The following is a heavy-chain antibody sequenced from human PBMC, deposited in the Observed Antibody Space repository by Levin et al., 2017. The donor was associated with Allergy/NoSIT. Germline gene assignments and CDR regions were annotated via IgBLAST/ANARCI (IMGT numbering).Heavy chain of an antibody. Sequence: SETLSLTCTVSGGSISSYYWSWIRQPPGKGLEWIGYIYYSGSTNYNPSLKSRVTISVDTSKNQFSLKLSSVTAADTAVYYCARGATTPEDAFDIWGQGTMVTVSS. V-gene: IGHV4-59*01. CDR2: IYYSGST. CDR3: ARGATTPEDAFDI. J-gene: IGHJ3*02. CDR1: GGSISSYY. D-gene: IGHD5-24*01.